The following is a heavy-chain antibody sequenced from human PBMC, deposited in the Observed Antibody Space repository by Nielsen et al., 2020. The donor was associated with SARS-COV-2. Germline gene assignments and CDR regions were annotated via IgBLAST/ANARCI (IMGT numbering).Heavy chain of an antibody. CDR2: ISSSSSYT. Sequence: GESLKISCAASGFTFSDYYMSWIRQAPGKGLEWVSYISSSSSYTNYADSVKGRFTISRDNAKNSLYLQMNSLRAEDTAVYYCARLLSIAARSWFDPWAPFTLFSVSS. V-gene: IGHV3-11*03. J-gene: IGHJ5*02. CDR1: GFTFSDYY. CDR3: ARLLSIAARSWFDP. D-gene: IGHD6-6*01.